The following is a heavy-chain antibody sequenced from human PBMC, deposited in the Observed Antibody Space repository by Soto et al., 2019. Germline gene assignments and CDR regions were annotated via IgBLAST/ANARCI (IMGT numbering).Heavy chain of an antibody. CDR1: GGSFSGYY. J-gene: IGHJ4*02. CDR2: INHSGST. Sequence: QVQLQQWGAGLLKPSETLSLTCAVYGGSFSGYYWSGIRQPPGKGLEWIGEINHSGSTNYNPSLKSRHTISVDTSKNEFSMKVSSVTAEDTAVYYCATSGIVVVPAAKPGTVFDYWGQGTLVTVSS. CDR3: ATSGIVVVPAAKPGTVFDY. V-gene: IGHV4-34*01. D-gene: IGHD2-2*01.